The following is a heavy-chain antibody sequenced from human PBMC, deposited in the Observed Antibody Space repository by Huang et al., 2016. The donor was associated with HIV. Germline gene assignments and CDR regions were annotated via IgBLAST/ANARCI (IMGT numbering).Heavy chain of an antibody. CDR3: AKGGAGYHNGPEY. D-gene: IGHD2-8*01. V-gene: IGHV3-30*02. CDR1: GFTFSTFG. J-gene: IGHJ4*02. CDR2: IRFDGNKK. Sequence: QVRLVESGGGVVQPGGSLTLSCEASGFTFSTFGMHWVRQARGKGLEWVAHIRFDGNKKVYEESLKGRFTIFRENSKNTVYLEMNSLTGEDTAMYFCAKGGAGYHNGPEYWGQGTQVIVS.